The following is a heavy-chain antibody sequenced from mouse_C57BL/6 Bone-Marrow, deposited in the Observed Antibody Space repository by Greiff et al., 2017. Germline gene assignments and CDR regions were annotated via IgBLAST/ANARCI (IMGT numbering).Heavy chain of an antibody. CDR1: GFTFSSYA. CDR2: ISDGGSYT. D-gene: IGHD2-4*01. V-gene: IGHV5-4*01. Sequence: EVMLVESGGGLVKPGGSLKLSCAASGFTFSSYAMSWVRQTPEKRLEWVATISDGGSYTSYPDNVKGRFTISRDNAKNNLYLQMSHLKSEDTAMYYCARDFDDYYWYFDVWGTGTTVTVSS. CDR3: ARDFDDYYWYFDV. J-gene: IGHJ1*03.